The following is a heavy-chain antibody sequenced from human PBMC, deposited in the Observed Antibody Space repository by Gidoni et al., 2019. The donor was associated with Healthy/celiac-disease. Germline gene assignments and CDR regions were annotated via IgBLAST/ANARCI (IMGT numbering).Heavy chain of an antibody. V-gene: IGHV1-2*02. Sequence: QVQLVQSGAEVKKPGASVKVSCKASGYTFTGSYMHWVRQAPGQGLEWMGWINPNSGGTNYAQKFQGRVTMTRDTSISTAYMELSRLRSDDTAVYYCARGRQLYSSGWPDWFDPWGQGTLVTVSS. D-gene: IGHD6-19*01. CDR3: ARGRQLYSSGWPDWFDP. CDR2: INPNSGGT. CDR1: GYTFTGSY. J-gene: IGHJ5*02.